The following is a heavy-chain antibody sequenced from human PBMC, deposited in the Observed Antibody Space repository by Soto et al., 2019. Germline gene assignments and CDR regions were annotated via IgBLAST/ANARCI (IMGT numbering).Heavy chain of an antibody. V-gene: IGHV4-34*01. Sequence: QVQLQQWGAGLLKPSETLSLTCAVYGGSFSGYYWSWIRQPPGKGLEWIGEINHSGSTNYNPSLKSRVTISVDTSKNQFSLKLSSVTAADTAVYYCARGGRGVVVVVAATHVLSYFDYWGQGTLVTVSS. D-gene: IGHD2-15*01. CDR3: ARGGRGVVVVVAATHVLSYFDY. J-gene: IGHJ4*02. CDR2: INHSGST. CDR1: GGSFSGYY.